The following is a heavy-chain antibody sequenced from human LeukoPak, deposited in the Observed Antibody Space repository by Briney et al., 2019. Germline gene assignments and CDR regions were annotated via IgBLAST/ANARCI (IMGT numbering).Heavy chain of an antibody. V-gene: IGHV3-9*01. CDR2: ISWNSGSI. CDR3: ARLLVLHYYDSSGYG. Sequence: GRSLRLSCAASGFTFDDYAMHWVRQAPGKGLEWVSGISWNSGSIGYADSVKGRFTISRDNAKNSLYLQMNSLRAEDTAVYYCARLLVLHYYDSSGYGWGQGTLVTVSS. D-gene: IGHD3-22*01. CDR1: GFTFDDYA. J-gene: IGHJ4*02.